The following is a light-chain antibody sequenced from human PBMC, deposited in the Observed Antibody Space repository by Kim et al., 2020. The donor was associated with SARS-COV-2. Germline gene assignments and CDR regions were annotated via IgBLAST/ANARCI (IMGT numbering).Light chain of an antibody. V-gene: IGKV1-5*01. Sequence: ASIGDRVSLTCRASQSISAWLAWYQQKPGKAPKLLIYGTSSLESGVPSRFSGRGSGTEFTLTITSLQPDDFATYYCQEYASQSPTFGQGTKVDIK. CDR1: QSISAW. CDR2: GTS. J-gene: IGKJ1*01. CDR3: QEYASQSPT.